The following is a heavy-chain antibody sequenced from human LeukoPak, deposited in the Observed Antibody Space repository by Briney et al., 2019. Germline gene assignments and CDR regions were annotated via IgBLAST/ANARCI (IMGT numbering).Heavy chain of an antibody. Sequence: SVKVSCKASGGTFSSYAISWVRQAPGQGLEWMGRIIPILGIANYAQKFQGRVTITADKSTSTAYMELNSLRAEDTAVYYCAKYRLTGSYWSRHFKSLSGGFDYWGQGTLVTVSS. D-gene: IGHD3-10*01. V-gene: IGHV1-69*04. J-gene: IGHJ4*02. CDR1: GGTFSSYA. CDR2: IIPILGIA. CDR3: AKYRLTGSYWSRHFKSLSGGFDY.